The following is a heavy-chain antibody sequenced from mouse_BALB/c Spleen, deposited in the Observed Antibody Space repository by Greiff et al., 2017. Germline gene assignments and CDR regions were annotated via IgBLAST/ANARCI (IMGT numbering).Heavy chain of an antibody. V-gene: IGHV5-4*02. CDR3: ASVEPVAY. CDR2: ISDGGSYT. J-gene: IGHJ3*01. CDR1: GFTFSDYY. Sequence: EVQLVESGGGLVKPGGSLKLSCAASGFTFSDYYMYWVRQTPEKRLEWVATISDGGSYTYYPDSVKGRFTISRDNAKNNLYLQMSSLKSEDTAMYYCASVEPVAYWGQGTLVTVSA.